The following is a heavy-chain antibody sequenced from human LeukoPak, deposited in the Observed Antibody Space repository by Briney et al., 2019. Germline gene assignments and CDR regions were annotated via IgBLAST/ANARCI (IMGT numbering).Heavy chain of an antibody. Sequence: SETLSLTCTVSGGSTSSYYWSWIRQPAGKGLEWIGRIYNGGIITYDPSLKSRVTMSIDTSNNQFSLRLRFVTAADTAVYYCARDSGTTGEVKFDPWGQGTLVTVSS. J-gene: IGHJ5*02. CDR1: GGSTSSYY. D-gene: IGHD3-10*01. CDR3: ARDSGTTGEVKFDP. CDR2: IYNGGII. V-gene: IGHV4-4*07.